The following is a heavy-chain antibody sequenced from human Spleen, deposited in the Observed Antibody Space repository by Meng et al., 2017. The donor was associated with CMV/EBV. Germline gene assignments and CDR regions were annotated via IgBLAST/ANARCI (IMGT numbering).Heavy chain of an antibody. CDR3: ARVDVGSSWNYYYGMDV. J-gene: IGHJ6*02. CDR2: TSAYSGNT. Sequence: ASVKVACKASGYIFTTYGISWVRQAPGQGLEWMGWTSAYSGNTNYAQMFQGRVTKTTDTSTSTAYMELRSLRSDDTAVYSCARVDVGSSWNYYYGMDVLGQGTTVTVSS. CDR1: GYIFTTYG. V-gene: IGHV1-18*01. D-gene: IGHD6-13*01.